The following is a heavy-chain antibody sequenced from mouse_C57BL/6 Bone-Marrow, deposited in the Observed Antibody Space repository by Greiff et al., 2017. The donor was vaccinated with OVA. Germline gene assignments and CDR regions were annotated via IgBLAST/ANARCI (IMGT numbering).Heavy chain of an antibody. J-gene: IGHJ3*01. V-gene: IGHV3-6*01. CDR1: GYSITSGYY. CDR2: ISYDGSN. D-gene: IGHD1-1*01. Sequence: VQLQQSGPGLVKPSQSLSLTCSVTGYSITSGYYWNWIRQFPGNKLEWMGYISYDGSNNYNPSLKNRISITRDTSKNQFFLNLNSVTTEDTATYCCARDRIYYGSSPFAYWGQGTLVTVSA. CDR3: ARDRIYYGSSPFAY.